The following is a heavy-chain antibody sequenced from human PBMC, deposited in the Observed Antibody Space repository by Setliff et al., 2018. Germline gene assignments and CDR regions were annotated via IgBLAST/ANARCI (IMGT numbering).Heavy chain of an antibody. Sequence: ASVKVSCKTSGYTFTNYGINWVRQAPGKGLEWMGTINPNDGYTIYAPAFQGRVAMTTDTSTGTAYMELSGLTSADTAIYYCIVNMVRPVTGLDSWGPGTLVTVSS. CDR3: IVNMVRPVTGLDS. J-gene: IGHJ4*02. CDR2: INPNDGYT. D-gene: IGHD2-15*01. V-gene: IGHV1-18*01. CDR1: GYTFTNYG.